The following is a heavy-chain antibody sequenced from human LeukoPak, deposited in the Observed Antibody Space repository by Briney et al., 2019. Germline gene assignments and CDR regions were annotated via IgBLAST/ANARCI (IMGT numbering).Heavy chain of an antibody. CDR3: AKERRPSGLFDY. D-gene: IGHD3-10*01. Sequence: GGSLRLSCVASGFNISSFDVSWVRQAPGKGLQWVSTISGSGRGIRYADSVKGRFTFSRDISKNTVYLQMNSLIAEDTAVYYCAKERRPSGLFDYWGQGTLVTVSS. V-gene: IGHV3-23*01. J-gene: IGHJ4*02. CDR1: GFNISSFD. CDR2: ISGSGRGI.